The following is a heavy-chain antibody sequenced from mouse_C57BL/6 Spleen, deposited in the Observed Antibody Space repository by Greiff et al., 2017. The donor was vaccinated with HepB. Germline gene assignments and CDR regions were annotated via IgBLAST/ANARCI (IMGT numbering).Heavy chain of an antibody. Sequence: QVQLKQPGAELVMPGASVKLSCKASGYTFTSYWMHWVKQRPGQGLEWIGEIDPSDSYTNYNQKFKGKSTLTVDKSSSTAYMQLSRLTSEDSAVYYWARTDWGYAVFYAMDYWGQGTSVTVSS. CDR1: GYTFTSYW. V-gene: IGHV1-69*01. J-gene: IGHJ4*01. CDR2: IDPSDSYT. CDR3: ARTDWGYAVFYAMDY. D-gene: IGHD3-1*01.